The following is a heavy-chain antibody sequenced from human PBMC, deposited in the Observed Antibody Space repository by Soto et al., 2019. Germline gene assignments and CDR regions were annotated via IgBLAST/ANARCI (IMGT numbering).Heavy chain of an antibody. CDR3: ARRTRGYCSSTSCYGMDV. D-gene: IGHD2-2*01. Sequence: GESLKISCKGSGYSFTSYWISWVRQMPGKGLEWMGRIDPSDSYTNYSPSFQGHVTISADKSISTAYLQWSSLKASDTAMYYCARRTRGYCSSTSCYGMDVWGQGTTVTVSS. V-gene: IGHV5-10-1*01. CDR1: GYSFTSYW. J-gene: IGHJ6*02. CDR2: IDPSDSYT.